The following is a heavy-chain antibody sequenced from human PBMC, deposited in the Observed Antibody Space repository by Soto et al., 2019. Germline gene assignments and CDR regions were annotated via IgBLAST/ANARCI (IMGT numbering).Heavy chain of an antibody. CDR3: ARNYFARFDP. Sequence: PSETLSLTCTVSGGSISSSSYYWGWIRQPPGKGLEWIGSIYYSGSTYYNPSLKSRVTISVDTSKNQFSLKLSSVTAADTAVYYCARNYFARFDPWGQGTLVTVSS. J-gene: IGHJ5*02. D-gene: IGHD3-9*01. V-gene: IGHV4-39*01. CDR1: GGSISSSSYY. CDR2: IYYSGST.